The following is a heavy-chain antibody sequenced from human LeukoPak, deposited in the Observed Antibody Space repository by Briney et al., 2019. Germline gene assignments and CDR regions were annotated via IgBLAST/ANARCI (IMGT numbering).Heavy chain of an antibody. CDR3: ARRRIVDHAFDC. J-gene: IGHJ3*01. D-gene: IGHD3-22*01. CDR2: IYYSGST. V-gene: IGHV4-59*08. Sequence: PSETLSLTCTVSGVSIGSDYWSWIRQPPGKGLEWIGYIYYSGSTNYNPSLKSRVTISVDTSKNQFSLRLSSVAAEDTAVYYWARRRIVDHAFDCWGQGTMVTVSS. CDR1: GVSIGSDY.